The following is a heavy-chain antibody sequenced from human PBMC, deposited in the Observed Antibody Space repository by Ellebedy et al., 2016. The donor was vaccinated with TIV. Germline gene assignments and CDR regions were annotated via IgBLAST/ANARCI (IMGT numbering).Heavy chain of an antibody. CDR3: AKELFV. D-gene: IGHD3-10*01. V-gene: IGHV3-9*01. CDR2: ISWTSNRR. CDR1: GFKFDEFA. J-gene: IGHJ4*02. Sequence: SLKISCAASGFKFDEFAMDWVRQAPGKGLEWVADISWTSNRRDYAESVKGRFTISRDNAKNSLYLQMNSLRPEATAIYYCAKELFVWGQGTLVTLSS.